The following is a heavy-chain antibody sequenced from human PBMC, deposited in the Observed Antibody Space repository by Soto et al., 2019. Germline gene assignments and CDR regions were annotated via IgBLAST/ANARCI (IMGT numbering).Heavy chain of an antibody. J-gene: IGHJ4*02. D-gene: IGHD2-21*01. CDR1: GYTLIMYY. CDR2: INPSGGST. Sequence: ASVKVSCKASGYTLIMYYIHWMRQAPGQGLEWMGLINPSGGSTTYAQKFQGRVTMTRDTSTSTVYMDLSSLKPEDTAVYYWARGWGKYCGVHDYWGQGTRVTVAS. V-gene: IGHV1-46*01. CDR3: ARGWGKYCGVHDY.